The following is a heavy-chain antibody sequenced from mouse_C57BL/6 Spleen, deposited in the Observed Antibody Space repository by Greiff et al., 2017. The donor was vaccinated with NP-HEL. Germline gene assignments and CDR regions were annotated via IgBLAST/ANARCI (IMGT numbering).Heavy chain of an antibody. CDR2: IYPGGGST. CDR1: GYTFTSYW. D-gene: IGHD2-5*01. J-gene: IGHJ3*01. V-gene: IGHV1-55*01. CDR3: ARGRDYSNWCAY. Sequence: QVQLQQPGAELVKPGASVKMSCKASGYTFTSYWITWVKQRPGQGLEWIGDIYPGGGSTNYTEKFKSKATLTVDTSSSTAYMQLSSLTSEDSAVYYCARGRDYSNWCAYWGQGTLVTVSA.